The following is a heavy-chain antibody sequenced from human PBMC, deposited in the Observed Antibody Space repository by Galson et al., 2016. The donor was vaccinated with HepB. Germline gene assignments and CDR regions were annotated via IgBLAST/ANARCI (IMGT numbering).Heavy chain of an antibody. D-gene: IGHD6-19*01. CDR1: GFTFRSYA. CDR2: MSHDGSHI. Sequence: SLRLSCAASGFTFRSYAMHWVRQAPGEGLEWVAVMSHDGSHIFYVDSVKGRFSISRDNSKNTLYLQMNSLRDEDTAVYYCAKDHGNRWLNNWFDPWGQGTLVTVSS. V-gene: IGHV3-30*04. J-gene: IGHJ5*02. CDR3: AKDHGNRWLNNWFDP.